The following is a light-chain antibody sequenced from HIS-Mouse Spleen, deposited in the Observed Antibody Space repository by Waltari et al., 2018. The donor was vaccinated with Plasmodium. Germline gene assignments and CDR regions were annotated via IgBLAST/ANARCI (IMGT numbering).Light chain of an antibody. CDR1: AFPKKY. Sequence: SYELTQPPSVSVSPGQTARITCSGDAFPKKYAYWYQQKAGQAPVLFIYEDSKRPAGIPERFSGSSLGTMATLTISGAQGEDEADYNCYSTDSSGNHRVFGGGTKLTVL. V-gene: IGLV3-10*01. CDR3: YSTDSSGNHRV. CDR2: EDS. J-gene: IGLJ3*02.